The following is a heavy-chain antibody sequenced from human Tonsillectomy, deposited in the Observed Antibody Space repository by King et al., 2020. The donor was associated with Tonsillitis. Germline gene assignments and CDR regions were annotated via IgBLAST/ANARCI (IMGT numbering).Heavy chain of an antibody. Sequence: VQLQESGPGQVKPSETLSLTCSVSSGSIRSYYWSWIRQPPGKGLEWIGYIYYSGITNYNPSLKSRVTISLDTSKNQLSLNLSSVTAADTAVYYCVRASDYYSRSYYYFDYCGQGALVTVSS. V-gene: IGHV4-59*01. CDR1: SGSIRSYY. J-gene: IGHJ4*02. CDR3: VRASDYYSRSYYYFDY. D-gene: IGHD3-22*01. CDR2: IYYSGIT.